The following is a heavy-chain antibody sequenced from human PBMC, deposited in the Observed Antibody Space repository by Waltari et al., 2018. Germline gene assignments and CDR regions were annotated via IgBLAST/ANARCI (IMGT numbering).Heavy chain of an antibody. CDR1: GGSISSSSYY. D-gene: IGHD1-7*01. CDR3: ARPQYNWIYDNYFDY. J-gene: IGHJ4*02. V-gene: IGHV4-39*01. CDR2: IYYSGST. Sequence: QLQLQESGPGLVKPSETLSLTCTVSGGSISSSSYYWGWIRQPPGKGLEWIGSIYYSGSTYYNPSLKSRVTISVDTSKNQFSLKLSSVTAADTAVYYCARPQYNWIYDNYFDYWGQGTLVTVSS.